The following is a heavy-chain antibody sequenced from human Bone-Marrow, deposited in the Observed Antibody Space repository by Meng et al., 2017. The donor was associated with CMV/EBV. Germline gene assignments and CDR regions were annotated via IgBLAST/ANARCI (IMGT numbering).Heavy chain of an antibody. V-gene: IGHV4-59*01. CDR2: IYYSGST. CDR1: GGSISSYY. Sequence: SETLSLTCTVSGGSISSYYWSWIRQPPGKGLEWIGYIYYSGSTNYNPSLKSRVTISVDTSKNQFSLKLSSVTAADTAVYYCARVLGELPWGLNWFDPWGQGTLVTFYS. CDR3: ARVLGELPWGLNWFDP. J-gene: IGHJ5*02. D-gene: IGHD3-16*01.